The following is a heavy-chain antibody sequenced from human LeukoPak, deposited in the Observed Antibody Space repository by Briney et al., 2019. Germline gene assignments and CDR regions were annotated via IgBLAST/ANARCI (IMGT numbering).Heavy chain of an antibody. D-gene: IGHD3-10*01. CDR2: INGPGSSV. CDR1: GFTFSSYE. V-gene: IGHV3-48*03. CDR3: ARDVGWFGQFSFDS. Sequence: GGSLRLSCAASGFTFSSYEMHWVRQAPGKGLEWLSYINGPGSSVRCGDPAAGRFTVSRDNAKNFLYLQMSSLRVDDTAVYYCARDVGWFGQFSFDSWGQGTLVAVSS. J-gene: IGHJ4*02.